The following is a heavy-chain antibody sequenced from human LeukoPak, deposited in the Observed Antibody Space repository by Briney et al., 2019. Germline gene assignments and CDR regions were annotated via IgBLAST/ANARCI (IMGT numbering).Heavy chain of an antibody. J-gene: IGHJ5*02. D-gene: IGHD6-6*01. CDR3: ARGIAARFYVWFDP. Sequence: SETLSLTCTVSGGSISSSSYYWGWIRQPPGKGLEWIGSIYYSGSTYYNPSLKSRVTISVDTSKNQFSLKLSSVTAADTAVYYCARGIAARFYVWFDPWGQGTLVTVSS. CDR2: IYYSGST. V-gene: IGHV4-39*07. CDR1: GGSISSSSYY.